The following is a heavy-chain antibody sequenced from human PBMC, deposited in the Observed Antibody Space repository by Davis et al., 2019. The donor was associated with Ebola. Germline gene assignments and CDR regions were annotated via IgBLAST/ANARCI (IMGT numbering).Heavy chain of an antibody. CDR2: ISDSGGST. V-gene: IGHV3-23*01. CDR3: ARGGGSPDY. CDR1: GFTFSKYA. D-gene: IGHD1-26*01. J-gene: IGHJ4*02. Sequence: PGGSLRLSCAASGFTFSKYAMSWVRQAPGKGLECVSSISDSGGSTPYADSVKGRFTISRDNSKNTLYLQMNSLRAEDTAVYYCARGGGSPDYWGQGTLVTVSS.